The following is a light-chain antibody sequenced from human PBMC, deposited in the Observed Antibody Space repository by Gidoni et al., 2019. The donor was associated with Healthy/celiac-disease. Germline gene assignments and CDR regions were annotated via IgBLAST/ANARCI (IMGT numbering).Light chain of an antibody. CDR1: QSVSSSY. V-gene: IGKV3-20*01. CDR3: QQYGSSPLWA. Sequence: DIVLTQSPGTLSLSPGERATLSCRASQSVSSSYLAWYQQKPGQAPRLLIYGASSRATGLPDRFSGSGSGTDFTLTISRLEPEDFAVYYCQQYGSSPLWAFGQGTKVEIK. CDR2: GAS. J-gene: IGKJ1*01.